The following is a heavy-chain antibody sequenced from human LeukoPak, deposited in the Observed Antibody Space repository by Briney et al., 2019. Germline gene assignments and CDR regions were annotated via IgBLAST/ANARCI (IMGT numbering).Heavy chain of an antibody. D-gene: IGHD3-10*01. CDR3: ARELEGAYGSGTLFDL. Sequence: GGSLRLSCAASEFVFIDYYMSWIGQAPGKGLDGFPYISDMVSTIYYADSVKGRFTISRDNVKNPLYLQMNGLRAEDTAVYYCARELEGAYGSGTLFDLWGQGTMVTVSS. CDR2: ISDMVSTI. V-gene: IGHV3-11*01. J-gene: IGHJ4*02. CDR1: EFVFIDYY.